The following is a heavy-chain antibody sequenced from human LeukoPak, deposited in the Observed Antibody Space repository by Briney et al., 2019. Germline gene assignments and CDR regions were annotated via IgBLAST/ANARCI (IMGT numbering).Heavy chain of an antibody. J-gene: IGHJ4*02. Sequence: GASVKVSCKASGYTFTSYDINWVRQATGQGLEWMGWMNPNSGNTGYAQKFQGRVTITRNTSISTAHMELSSLRSEDTAVYYCASGLGALDYDYWGQGTLVTVSS. V-gene: IGHV1-8*03. CDR3: ASGLGALDYDY. CDR2: MNPNSGNT. D-gene: IGHD4/OR15-4a*01. CDR1: GYTFTSYD.